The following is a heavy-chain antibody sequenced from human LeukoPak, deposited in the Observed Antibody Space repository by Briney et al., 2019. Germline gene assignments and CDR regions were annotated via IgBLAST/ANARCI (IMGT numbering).Heavy chain of an antibody. D-gene: IGHD6-13*01. CDR2: INHSGST. V-gene: IGHV4-34*01. Sequence: SETLSLTCAVYGGSFSGYYRSWIRQPPGKGLEWIGEINHSGSTNYNPSLKSRVTISVDTSKNQFSLKLSSVTAADTAVYYCARDSSSWRSYYYYYYMDVWGKGTTVTVSS. CDR1: GGSFSGYY. J-gene: IGHJ6*03. CDR3: ARDSSSWRSYYYYYYMDV.